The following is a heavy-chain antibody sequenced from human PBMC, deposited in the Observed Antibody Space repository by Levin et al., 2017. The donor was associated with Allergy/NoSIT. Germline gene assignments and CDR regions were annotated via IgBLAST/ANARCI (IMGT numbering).Heavy chain of an antibody. V-gene: IGHV3-33*01. Sequence: GESLKISCAASGFTFSSYGMHWVRQAPGKGLEWVAVIWYDGSNKYYADSVKGRFTISRDNSKNTLYLQMNSLRAEDTAVYYCARGGGLSSGYLDYWGQGTLVTVSS. CDR2: IWYDGSNK. CDR1: GFTFSSYG. J-gene: IGHJ4*02. D-gene: IGHD6-25*01. CDR3: ARGGGLSSGYLDY.